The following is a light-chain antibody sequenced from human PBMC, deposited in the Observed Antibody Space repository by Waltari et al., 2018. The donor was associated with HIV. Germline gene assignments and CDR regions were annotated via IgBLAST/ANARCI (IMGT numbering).Light chain of an antibody. CDR2: EVS. V-gene: IGLV2-8*01. CDR1: GSDVGAYNY. Sequence: QSALTQPPSASGSPGPSATISCPGTGSDVGAYNYVPWYQQHPGKAPKVLIYEVSKRPSGVPDRFSGSKSDNTASLTVAGLQADDEADYYCSSYAGTNNWVFGGGTKLTVL. J-gene: IGLJ3*02. CDR3: SSYAGTNNWV.